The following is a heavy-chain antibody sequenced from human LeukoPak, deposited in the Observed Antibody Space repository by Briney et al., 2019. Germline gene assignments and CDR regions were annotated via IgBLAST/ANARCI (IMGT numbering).Heavy chain of an antibody. J-gene: IGHJ3*02. CDR3: ARANYDFWSGPGIDAFDT. V-gene: IGHV1-69*04. CDR1: GGTFSSYA. CDR2: IIPILGIA. Sequence: SVKVSCKASGGTFSSYAISWVRQAPGQGLEWMGRIIPILGIANYAQKFQGRVTITADESTSTAYMELSSLRSEDTAVYYCARANYDFWSGPGIDAFDTWGQGTMVTVSS. D-gene: IGHD3-3*01.